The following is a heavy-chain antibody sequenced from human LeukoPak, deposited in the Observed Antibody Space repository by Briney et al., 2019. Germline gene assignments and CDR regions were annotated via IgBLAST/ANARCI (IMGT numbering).Heavy chain of an antibody. V-gene: IGHV3-7*01. CDR3: ARDLDFWSGMTDH. D-gene: IGHD3-3*01. CDR1: GFTFSIYW. CDR2: INQDGSQK. J-gene: IGHJ4*02. Sequence: PGGSLRLSCAASGFTFSIYWMSWVRQAPGKGLEWVANINQDGSQKYYVDSVKGRFTISRDNAKNSLYLQMNSLRAEDTAVYYCARDLDFWSGMTDHWGQGTLVTVSS.